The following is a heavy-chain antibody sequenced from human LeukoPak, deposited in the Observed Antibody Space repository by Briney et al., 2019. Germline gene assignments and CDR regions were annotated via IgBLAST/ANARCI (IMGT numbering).Heavy chain of an antibody. D-gene: IGHD5-12*01. Sequence: GGSLRLSCAASGFTFSSYSMNWVRQAPGKGLEWVSSISSSSSYIYYADSVKGRFTISRDNAKNSPYLQMNSLRAEDTAVYYCARDQGYSGYDSLDYWGQGTLVTVSS. CDR2: ISSSSSYI. CDR3: ARDQGYSGYDSLDY. V-gene: IGHV3-21*01. CDR1: GFTFSSYS. J-gene: IGHJ4*02.